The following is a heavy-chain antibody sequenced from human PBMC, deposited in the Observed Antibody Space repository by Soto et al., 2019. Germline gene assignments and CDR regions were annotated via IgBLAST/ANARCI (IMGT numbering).Heavy chain of an antibody. CDR3: AKDLSGDYVAFDI. D-gene: IGHD4-17*01. Sequence: EVQLVESGGGLVQPGRSLRLSCAASGFTFDDYVMHWVRQAPGKGLEWVSGISWNSGSIGYADSVKGRFTISRDNAKNSLYLQMNSLRAEDTALYYCAKDLSGDYVAFDIWGQGTMVTVSS. J-gene: IGHJ3*02. V-gene: IGHV3-9*01. CDR1: GFTFDDYV. CDR2: ISWNSGSI.